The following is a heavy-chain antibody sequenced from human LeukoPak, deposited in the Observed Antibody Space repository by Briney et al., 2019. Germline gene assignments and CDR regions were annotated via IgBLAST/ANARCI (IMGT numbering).Heavy chain of an antibody. CDR3: ARSAAGSKYYFDY. Sequence: PGGSLRLSCAASGFTFSSYSMNWVRQAPGKGLEWVSSISSSSSYIYYADSVKGRFTISRDNAKNSLYLQMNSLRAEDTAVYYCARSAAGSKYYFDYWGQGTLVTVSS. CDR2: ISSSSSYI. V-gene: IGHV3-21*01. D-gene: IGHD6-13*01. CDR1: GFTFSSYS. J-gene: IGHJ4*02.